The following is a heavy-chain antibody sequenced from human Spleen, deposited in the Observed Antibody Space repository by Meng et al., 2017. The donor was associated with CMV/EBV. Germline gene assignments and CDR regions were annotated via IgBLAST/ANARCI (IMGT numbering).Heavy chain of an antibody. CDR2: INPNSGGT. Sequence: SGYTFTGYYMHWVRQAPGQGLEWMGWINPNSGGTNYAQKFQGRVTMTRDTSISTAYMELSRLRSDDTVVYYCARVCSGGSCYHWFDPWGQGTLVTVSS. V-gene: IGHV1-2*02. J-gene: IGHJ5*02. D-gene: IGHD2-15*01. CDR1: GYTFTGYY. CDR3: ARVCSGGSCYHWFDP.